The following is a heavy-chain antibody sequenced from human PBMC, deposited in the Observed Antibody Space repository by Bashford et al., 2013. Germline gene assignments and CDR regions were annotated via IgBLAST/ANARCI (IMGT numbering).Heavy chain of an antibody. Sequence: GESLKISCKGSGYSFSSYWIGWVRQMPGKGLEWMGIIYPGDSDTRYSPSFEGRVTISADRSISTAYLQWSSLEASDSAMYYCARREYYLLLWGYYYFDYWGPGTLVTVSS. D-gene: IGHD2-2*01. CDR1: GYSFSSYW. V-gene: IGHV5-51*01. CDR3: ARREYYLLLWGYYYFDY. J-gene: IGHJ4*02. CDR2: IYPGDSDT.